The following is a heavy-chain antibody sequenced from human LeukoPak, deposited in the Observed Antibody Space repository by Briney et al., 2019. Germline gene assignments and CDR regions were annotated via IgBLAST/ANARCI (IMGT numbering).Heavy chain of an antibody. CDR2: IYPGDSET. CDR3: TRSYCSTGSCSRDY. J-gene: IGHJ4*02. Sequence: GESLKISCKASGYSFNSYWMGWVRQMPGKGLEWMGIIYPGDSETRYSPSVQGRVTISVDRSSTTTSLQWSSLEASDSGVYFCTRSYCSTGSCSRDYWGQRTLVTVSS. V-gene: IGHV5-51*01. CDR1: GYSFNSYW. D-gene: IGHD2-15*01.